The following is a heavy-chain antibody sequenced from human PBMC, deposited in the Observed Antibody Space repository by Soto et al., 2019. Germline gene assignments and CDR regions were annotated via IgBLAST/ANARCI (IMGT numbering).Heavy chain of an antibody. CDR1: GFTFNSYN. CDR3: ARTMDLLTGFGSHEAFDI. V-gene: IGHV3-21*01. Sequence: GGSLRLSCAASGFTFNSYNMNWVRQAPGRGLEWVSSISSSSSYIYYADSVRGRFTTSRDNRKNSLYHQMNSLRAEDTAVYYCARTMDLLTGFGSHEAFDIWGQGTMVTVSS. D-gene: IGHD3-9*01. J-gene: IGHJ3*02. CDR2: ISSSSSYI.